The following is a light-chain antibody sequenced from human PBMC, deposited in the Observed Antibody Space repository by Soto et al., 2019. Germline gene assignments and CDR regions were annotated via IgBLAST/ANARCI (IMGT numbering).Light chain of an antibody. V-gene: IGKV1-12*01. CDR1: QDISTW. J-gene: IGKJ3*01. CDR3: KQRSNWAT. CDR2: AAS. Sequence: DIHMTQSPSSVSASVGYRFTITCRASQDISTWVAWYQQKPGKAPKLLISAASTLQSGVQRSFSGSGSVTEFTLTIRSLEPEDFAVYYCKQRSNWATCGPGTKVDIK.